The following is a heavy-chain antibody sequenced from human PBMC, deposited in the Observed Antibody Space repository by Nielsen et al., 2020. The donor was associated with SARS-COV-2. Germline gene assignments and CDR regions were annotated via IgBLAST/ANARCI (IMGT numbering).Heavy chain of an antibody. Sequence: GESLKISCAASGFTFSSYSMNWVRQAPGKGLEWVSSISISSSSFYYTDSVRGRFTISRDNAKSSLYLQLTSLRVEDTAVYYCARAYHNYYYAMDVWGQGTTVTVSS. J-gene: IGHJ6*02. CDR1: GFTFSSYS. CDR3: ARAYHNYYYAMDV. D-gene: IGHD1-14*01. V-gene: IGHV3-21*01. CDR2: ISISSSSF.